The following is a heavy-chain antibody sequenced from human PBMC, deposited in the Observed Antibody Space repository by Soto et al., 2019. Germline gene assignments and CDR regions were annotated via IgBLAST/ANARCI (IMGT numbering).Heavy chain of an antibody. CDR2: ISGTSSDR. Sequence: QVQLVDSGGGLVKPGGSLRLSCVASGFTFSDYYMSWIRQAPGKGLECVSYISGTSSDRNYAESVKDRFTISRDNAKNSLYLHMNSLRAEDMAMYYCARGPELDYWGQGTLVTVSS. V-gene: IGHV3-11*05. CDR3: ARGPELDY. CDR1: GFTFSDYY. J-gene: IGHJ4*02.